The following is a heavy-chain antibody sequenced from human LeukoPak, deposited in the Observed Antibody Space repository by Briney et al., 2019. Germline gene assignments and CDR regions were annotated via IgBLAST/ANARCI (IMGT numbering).Heavy chain of an antibody. CDR3: AKVRGTYSSGFYFDS. D-gene: IGHD6-19*01. CDR1: GFKFDAYA. CDR2: ISWNGGFM. Sequence: GGSLRLSCAASGFKFDAYAIHWVRQPPGKGLDLVSIISWNGGFMDYADSVKGRFTISRDNVQNSVYLDMNSLRPEDTAFYFCAKVRGTYSSGFYFDSWGQGTLVTVSS. J-gene: IGHJ4*02. V-gene: IGHV3-9*01.